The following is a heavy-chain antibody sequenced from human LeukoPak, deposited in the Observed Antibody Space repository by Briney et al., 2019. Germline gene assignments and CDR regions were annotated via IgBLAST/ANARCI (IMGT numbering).Heavy chain of an antibody. CDR3: AKKYYYDSSPLDY. Sequence: PSETLSLTGAVSGGSISSSNWWSWVRQPPGKGLEWIGEIYHSGSTNYNPSLKSRVTISVDKSKNQFSLKLSSVTAADTAVYYCAKKYYYDSSPLDYWGQGTLVTVSS. CDR1: GGSISSSNW. CDR2: IYHSGST. V-gene: IGHV4-4*02. D-gene: IGHD3-22*01. J-gene: IGHJ4*02.